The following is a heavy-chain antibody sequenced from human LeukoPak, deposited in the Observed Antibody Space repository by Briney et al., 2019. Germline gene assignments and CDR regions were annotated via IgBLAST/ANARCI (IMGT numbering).Heavy chain of an antibody. CDR1: NGSISSSSHY. CDR2: IYYSGST. D-gene: IGHD6-13*01. Sequence: SETLSLTCTVSNGSISSSSHYWGWIRQPPGEGPEWIGSIYYSGSTDYNPSLKSRLTISVDTSKNQFSLKLSSVTAADTAVYYCASFPMSISSFYWGQGTLVTVSS. V-gene: IGHV4-39*01. CDR3: ASFPMSISSFY. J-gene: IGHJ4*02.